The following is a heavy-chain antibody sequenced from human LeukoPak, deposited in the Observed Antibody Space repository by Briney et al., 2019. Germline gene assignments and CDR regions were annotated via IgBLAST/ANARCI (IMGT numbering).Heavy chain of an antibody. D-gene: IGHD4-17*01. CDR3: ARAPWNYGDYGSDY. Sequence: ASVKVSCKASGYTFTSYDISWVRQAPGQGLEWMGWISAYNGNTNYAQKLQGRVTMTTDTSTSTAYMELRSLRSDDTAVYYCARAPWNYGDYGSDYWGQGTLVTVSS. CDR1: GYTFTSYD. CDR2: ISAYNGNT. J-gene: IGHJ4*02. V-gene: IGHV1-18*01.